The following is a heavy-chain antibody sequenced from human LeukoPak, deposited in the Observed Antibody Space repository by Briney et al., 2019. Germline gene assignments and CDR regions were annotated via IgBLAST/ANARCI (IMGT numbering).Heavy chain of an antibody. V-gene: IGHV3-30*04. J-gene: IGHJ4*02. CDR3: AKVRYSGSYYDY. D-gene: IGHD1-26*01. CDR1: GFTFSSYA. Sequence: GGSLRLSCAASGFTFSSYAIHWVRQAPGKGLEWVAVISYDGSNKYCADSVKGRFTISRDNSKNTLYLQMNSLRAEDTAVYYCAKVRYSGSYYDYWGQGTLVTVSS. CDR2: ISYDGSNK.